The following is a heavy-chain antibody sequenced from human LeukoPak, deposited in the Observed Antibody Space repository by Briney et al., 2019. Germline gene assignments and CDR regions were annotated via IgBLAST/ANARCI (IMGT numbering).Heavy chain of an antibody. J-gene: IGHJ1*01. V-gene: IGHV3-7*03. CDR1: GFSFSSFW. D-gene: IGHD3-22*01. CDR2: IKDDGSVK. Sequence: GGSLRLSCTASGFSFSSFWMSWVRQAPGKGLEWVANIKDDGSVKNHVDSLKGRFSISRDNARNSLYLQISSLRAEDTAVYYCARDGSLPRTYFYDSSGYHAFWGQGILVTVSS. CDR3: ARDGSLPRTYFYDSSGYHAF.